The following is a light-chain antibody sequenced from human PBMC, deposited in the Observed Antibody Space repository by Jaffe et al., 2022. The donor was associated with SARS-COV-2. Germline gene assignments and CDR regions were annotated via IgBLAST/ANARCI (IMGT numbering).Light chain of an antibody. CDR3: MQGLQTSRT. CDR2: LGS. Sequence: DIVMTQSPLSLSVTPGEPASISCRSSQSLLHSNGYNYLDWYLQKPGQSPQLLIYLGSNRASGVPDRFSGSGSGTDFTLKISRVEAEDVGVYYCMQGLQTSRTFGPGTKVDIK. J-gene: IGKJ3*01. CDR1: QSLLHSNGYNY. V-gene: IGKV2-28*01.